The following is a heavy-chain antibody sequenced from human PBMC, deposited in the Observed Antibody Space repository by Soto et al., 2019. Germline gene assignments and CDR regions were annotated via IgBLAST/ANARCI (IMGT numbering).Heavy chain of an antibody. CDR3: ARAFCTNGVCYYFFDY. V-gene: IGHV3-33*01. D-gene: IGHD2-8*01. CDR1: GFTFGTYA. J-gene: IGHJ4*01. CDR2: IYYDGSNR. Sequence: PGGSLRLSCAASGFTFGTYAMHWVRQAPGKGLEWVAVIYYDGSNRYYGDAVKGRSTISRDNSKSTLYLQMSSLRAEDTAVYYCARAFCTNGVCYYFFDYWGHGTLVTVSS.